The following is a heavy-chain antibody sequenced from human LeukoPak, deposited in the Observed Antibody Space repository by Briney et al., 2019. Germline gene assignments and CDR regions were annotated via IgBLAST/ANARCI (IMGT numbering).Heavy chain of an antibody. CDR3: AKAYEQFELFWHFDL. CDR1: GFTFSSYG. CDR2: ISYHGSNI. J-gene: IGHJ2*01. Sequence: GGSLRLSGAASGFTFSSYGMHWVRQAPGRGLEWVTVISYHGSNIYYADSVKGRFTISRDNSKNTLYLQMNSLRAEDTAVYYCAKAYEQFELFWHFDLWGRGTLVTVSS. V-gene: IGHV3-30*18. D-gene: IGHD6-6*01.